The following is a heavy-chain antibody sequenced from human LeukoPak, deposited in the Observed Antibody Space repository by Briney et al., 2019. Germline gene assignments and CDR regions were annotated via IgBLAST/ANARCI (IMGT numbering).Heavy chain of an antibody. CDR2: IYTSGST. Sequence: PSETLSLTCTVSGGSISSYYWSWIRQPAGKGLEWIGRIYTSGSTNYNPSLKSRVTMPVDTSKNQFSLKLSSVTAADTAVYYCAATYYDFWSGLRSNLDAFDIWGQGTMVTVSS. J-gene: IGHJ3*02. V-gene: IGHV4-4*07. CDR1: GGSISSYY. D-gene: IGHD3-3*01. CDR3: AATYYDFWSGLRSNLDAFDI.